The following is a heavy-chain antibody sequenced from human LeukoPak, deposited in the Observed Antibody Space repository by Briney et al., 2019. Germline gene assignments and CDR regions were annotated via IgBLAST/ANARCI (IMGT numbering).Heavy chain of an antibody. D-gene: IGHD2-21*02. CDR1: GGSISSSSYY. Sequence: SETLSLTCTVSGGSISSSSYYWGWIRQPPGKGLEWIGSIYYSGSTYYNPSLKSRVTISVDTSKNQFSLKLSSVTAADTAVYYCARAVGDCSTLWCPFPNDYWGQGTLVTVSS. CDR3: ARAVGDCSTLWCPFPNDY. V-gene: IGHV4-39*07. CDR2: IYYSGST. J-gene: IGHJ4*02.